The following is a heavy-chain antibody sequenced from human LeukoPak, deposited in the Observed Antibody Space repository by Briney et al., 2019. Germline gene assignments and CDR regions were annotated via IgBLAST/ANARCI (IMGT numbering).Heavy chain of an antibody. J-gene: IGHJ1*01. V-gene: IGHV1-69*13. CDR3: ARELLEWELGD. Sequence: SVKVTCKASGGTFSSYAISWVRQPPGQGLEWMGGIIPIFGTANYAQKFQGRVTITADESTSTAYMELSSLRSEDTAVYYCARELLEWELGDWGQGIPVTVSS. CDR1: GGTFSSYA. D-gene: IGHD1-26*01. CDR2: IIPIFGTA.